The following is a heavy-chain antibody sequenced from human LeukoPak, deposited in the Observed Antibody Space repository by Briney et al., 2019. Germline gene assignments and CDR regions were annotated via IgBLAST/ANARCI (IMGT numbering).Heavy chain of an antibody. CDR2: IIEKGNA. D-gene: IGHD3-10*01. CDR1: GGSFSSYS. CDR3: ARGYYPPRWYFDL. Sequence: SETLSLTCALYGGSFSSYSWSWTWIRQTPEQGLEWIGEIIEKGNANYNPSLKSRVTIDLDTSKNQFSLKLTSMTAADTAMYYCARGYYPPRWYFDLWGRGTLVTVSS. J-gene: IGHJ2*01. V-gene: IGHV4-34*01.